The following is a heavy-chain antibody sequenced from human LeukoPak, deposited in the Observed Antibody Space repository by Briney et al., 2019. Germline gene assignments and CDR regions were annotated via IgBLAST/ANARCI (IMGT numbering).Heavy chain of an antibody. J-gene: IGHJ4*01. CDR3: ARHTSSGWYFIDY. CDR1: GGSISSYY. Sequence: SETLSLTCTVSGGSISSYYWSWIRQPPGKGLEWIGYISYSGSTNYSPSLKSRVTISVDTSKKQFSLKLRSVTAADTAVYYCARHTSSGWYFIDYWGRGTLVTVS. CDR2: ISYSGST. V-gene: IGHV4-59*08. D-gene: IGHD6-19*01.